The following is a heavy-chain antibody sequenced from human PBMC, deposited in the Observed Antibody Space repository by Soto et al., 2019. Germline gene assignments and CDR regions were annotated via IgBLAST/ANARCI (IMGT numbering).Heavy chain of an antibody. V-gene: IGHV2-5*01. D-gene: IGHD5-12*01. J-gene: IGHJ6*02. Sequence: SGPTLVNPTQTLTLTCTCSGFSVKTSGVGVGWIRQPPGKTLEWLPLIYWNDFKRYTPSLENRLTITKDTSKNQVVLTVNNVDPADTATYYYAHSRGDNGYEGPPPYQMDVWGPGTTLTVSS. CDR3: AHSRGDNGYEGPPPYQMDV. CDR2: IYWNDFK. CDR1: GFSVKTSGVG.